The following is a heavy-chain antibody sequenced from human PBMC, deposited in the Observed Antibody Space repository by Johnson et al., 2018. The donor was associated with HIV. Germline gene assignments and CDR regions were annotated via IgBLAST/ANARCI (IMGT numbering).Heavy chain of an antibody. CDR2: IWYDGSNK. CDR1: GFTFSSYG. Sequence: QMQLVESGGGVVQPGRSLRLSCAASGFTFSSYGMHWVRQAPGKGLEWVAVIWYDGSNKYYADSVKGRFTISRDNAKNSLYLQMNSLRAEDTAVYYCARVRPYNWNDVHAFDIWGQGTVVTVSS. J-gene: IGHJ3*02. CDR3: ARVRPYNWNDVHAFDI. V-gene: IGHV3-33*01. D-gene: IGHD1-20*01.